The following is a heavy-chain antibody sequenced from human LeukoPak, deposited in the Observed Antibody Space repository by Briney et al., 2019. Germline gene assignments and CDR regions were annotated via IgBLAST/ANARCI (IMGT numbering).Heavy chain of an antibody. CDR1: GFTFSSYS. V-gene: IGHV3-21*01. CDR2: ISSSSSYI. Sequence: GGSLRLSCAASGFTFSSYSMNWVRQAPGKGLEWVSSISSSSSYIYYADSVKGRFTISRDNAKNSLYLQMNSLRAEDTAVYYCASKGSSWKLDFWGQGTLVTVSS. CDR3: ASKGSSWKLDF. J-gene: IGHJ4*02. D-gene: IGHD6-13*01.